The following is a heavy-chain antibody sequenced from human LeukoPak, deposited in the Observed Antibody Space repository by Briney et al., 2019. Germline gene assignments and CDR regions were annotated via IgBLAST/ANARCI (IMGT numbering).Heavy chain of an antibody. CDR2: IKSDGSST. CDR1: GFTFSSHW. CDR3: ARDRGPLEFDY. V-gene: IGHV3-74*01. Sequence: GGPLRLSCAASGFTFSSHWMHWVRQVPGKGLVWVSRIKSDGSSTSYADSVKGRFTISRDNAKNTLYLQMSSLRAEDTAVYYCARDRGPLEFDYWGQGTLVTVSS. J-gene: IGHJ4*02.